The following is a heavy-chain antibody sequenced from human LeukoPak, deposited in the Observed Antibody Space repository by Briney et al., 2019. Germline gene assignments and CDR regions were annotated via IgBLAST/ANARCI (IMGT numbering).Heavy chain of an antibody. Sequence: PSETLSLTCTVSGGSIGSGGYYWSWIRQHPGKGLEWIGYIYYSGSTYYNPSLKSRVTISVDTSKNQFSLKLSSVTAADTAVYYCARDRLGSGYSGYDTYYFDYWGQGTLVTVSS. V-gene: IGHV4-31*03. J-gene: IGHJ4*02. CDR2: IYYSGST. D-gene: IGHD5-12*01. CDR1: GGSIGSGGYY. CDR3: ARDRLGSGYSGYDTYYFDY.